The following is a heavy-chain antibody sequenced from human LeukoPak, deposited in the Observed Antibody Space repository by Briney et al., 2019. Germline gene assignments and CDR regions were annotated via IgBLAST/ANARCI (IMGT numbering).Heavy chain of an antibody. Sequence: ASVKVSCKASGYTFTSYGISWVRQAPGQGLEWMGWISAYNGNTNYAQKLQGRVTMTTDTSTSTAYMELRSLRSDDTAVYYCARDLSDIKFPDAFDIWGQGTMVTVSS. V-gene: IGHV1-18*01. CDR3: ARDLSDIKFPDAFDI. CDR1: GYTFTSYG. J-gene: IGHJ3*02. CDR2: ISAYNGNT. D-gene: IGHD3-9*01.